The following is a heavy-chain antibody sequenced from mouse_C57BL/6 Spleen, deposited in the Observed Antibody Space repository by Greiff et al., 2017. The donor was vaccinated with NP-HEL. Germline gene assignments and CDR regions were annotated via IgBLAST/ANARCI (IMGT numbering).Heavy chain of an antibody. D-gene: IGHD2-1*01. Sequence: VQLQQPGAELVKPGASVKMSCKASGYTFTSYWITWVKQRPGQGLEWIGDIYPGSGSTNYNEKFKSKATLTVDTSSSTAYMQLSSLTSEDSAVYYCARGDGNLWYFDVWGTGTTVTVSS. V-gene: IGHV1-55*01. CDR2: IYPGSGST. J-gene: IGHJ1*03. CDR1: GYTFTSYW. CDR3: ARGDGNLWYFDV.